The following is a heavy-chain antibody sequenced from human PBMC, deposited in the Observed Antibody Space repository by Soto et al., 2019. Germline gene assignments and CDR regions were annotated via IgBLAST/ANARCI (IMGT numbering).Heavy chain of an antibody. Sequence: GGSLRLSCAASGFTFSSYSMNWVRQAPGKGLEWVSSISSSSSYIYYADSVKGRFTISRDNAKNSLYLQMNSLRAEDTAVYYCARAPSKTSYYYYYMDVWGKGATVTVSS. CDR2: ISSSSSYI. V-gene: IGHV3-21*01. J-gene: IGHJ6*03. CDR3: ARAPSKTSYYYYYMDV. CDR1: GFTFSSYS.